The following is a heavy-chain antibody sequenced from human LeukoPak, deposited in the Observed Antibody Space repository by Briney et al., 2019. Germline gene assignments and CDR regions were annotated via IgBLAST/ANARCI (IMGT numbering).Heavy chain of an antibody. J-gene: IGHJ6*02. Sequence: SQTLSLTCAISGDSVSSNSAAWNWLRQSPSRGLEWLGRTYYRSKWYNDYAVSVKSRITINPDTSKNQFSLQLNSVTPEDAAVYYCARGSADSSSWYPSLSRISTYYYGMDVWGQGTTVTVSS. D-gene: IGHD6-13*01. V-gene: IGHV6-1*01. CDR2: TYYRSKWYN. CDR3: ARGSADSSSWYPSLSRISTYYYGMDV. CDR1: GDSVSSNSAA.